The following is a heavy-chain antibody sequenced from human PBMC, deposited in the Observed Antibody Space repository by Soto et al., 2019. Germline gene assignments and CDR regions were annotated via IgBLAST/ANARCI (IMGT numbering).Heavy chain of an antibody. CDR1: GFTFSNAW. CDR2: IKSKTDGGTT. Sequence: GGSLRLSCAASGFTFSNAWMSWVRQAPGKGLEWVGRIKSKTDGGTTDYAAPVKGRFTISRDDSKNTLYLQMNSLKTEDTAVYYCTTDVGGYSSSSVAYYYYYMDVWGKGTTVTVSS. V-gene: IGHV3-15*01. D-gene: IGHD6-6*01. CDR3: TTDVGGYSSSSVAYYYYYMDV. J-gene: IGHJ6*03.